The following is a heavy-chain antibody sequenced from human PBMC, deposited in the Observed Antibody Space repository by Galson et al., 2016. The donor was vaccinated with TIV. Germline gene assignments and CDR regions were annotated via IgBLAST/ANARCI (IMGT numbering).Heavy chain of an antibody. V-gene: IGHV1-46*01. CDR1: GYIFTTYY. Sequence: SVKVSCKASGYIFTTYYIHWVRQAPGQGLEWMGMLNPSGVTTSYAEKFQDRVTMSMDTSTSTFYMELSSLTSEDTAIYYCSREKCSGFGFWGQGTLVTVSS. CDR3: SREKCSGFGF. CDR2: LNPSGVTT. D-gene: IGHD2-15*01. J-gene: IGHJ4*02.